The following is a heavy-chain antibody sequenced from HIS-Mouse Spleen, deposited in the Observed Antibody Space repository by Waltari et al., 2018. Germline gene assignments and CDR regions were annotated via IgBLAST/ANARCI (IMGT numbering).Heavy chain of an antibody. CDR2: VYYRGST. Sequence: QLQLQESGPGLVKPSETLSLTCTVSGGSISSSSSDWGWIRPPPGKGLEWIGRVYYRGSTYYKPSLKSRVTISVDTSKNQFSLKLSSVTAADTAVYYCARAPTGFLEWFDAFDIWGQGTMVTVSS. V-gene: IGHV4-39*07. J-gene: IGHJ3*02. CDR1: GGSISSSSSD. D-gene: IGHD3-3*01. CDR3: ARAPTGFLEWFDAFDI.